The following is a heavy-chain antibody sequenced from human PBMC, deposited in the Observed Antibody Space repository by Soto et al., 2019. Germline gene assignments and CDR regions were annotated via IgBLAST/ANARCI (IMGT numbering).Heavy chain of an antibody. CDR3: ARDTPGAAAGTRESL. D-gene: IGHD6-13*01. Sequence: SETLSLTCTVSGGSISSGGYYWSWIRQHPGKGLEWIGYIYYSGSTYYNPSLKSRVTISVDTSKNQFSLKLSSVTAADTAVYYCARDTPGAAAGTRESLWGQGTLVTVSS. CDR2: IYYSGST. V-gene: IGHV4-31*03. J-gene: IGHJ4*02. CDR1: GGSISSGGYY.